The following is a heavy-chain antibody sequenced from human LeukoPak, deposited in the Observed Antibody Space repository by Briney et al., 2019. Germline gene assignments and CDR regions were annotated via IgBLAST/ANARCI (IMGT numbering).Heavy chain of an antibody. J-gene: IGHJ4*02. CDR3: AKSYSSGWARGFDY. CDR2: ISGSGGST. V-gene: IGHV3-23*01. CDR1: GFTFSSYA. Sequence: GGFLRLSCAASGFTFSSYAMSWVRQAPGKGLEWVSAISGSGGSTYYADSVKGRFTISRDNSKNTLYLQMNSLRAEDTAVYYCAKSYSSGWARGFDYWGQGTLVTVSS. D-gene: IGHD6-19*01.